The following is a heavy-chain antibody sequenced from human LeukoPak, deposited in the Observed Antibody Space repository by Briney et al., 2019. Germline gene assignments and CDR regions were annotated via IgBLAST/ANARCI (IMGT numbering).Heavy chain of an antibody. V-gene: IGHV3-48*01. CDR1: GFNLSRYG. D-gene: IGHD5-18*01. CDR2: ISSSSGAI. Sequence: GGSLRLSCAASGFNLSRYGMNWVRQAPGKGLEWVSFISSSSGAIYYADSVKGRFTISRDNAKNSLYLQMNSLRAEDTAVYYCAGNTPMVYWGQGTLVTVSS. J-gene: IGHJ4*02. CDR3: AGNTPMVY.